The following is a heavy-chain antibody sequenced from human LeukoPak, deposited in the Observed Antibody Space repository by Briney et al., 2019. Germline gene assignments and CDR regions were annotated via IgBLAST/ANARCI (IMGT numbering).Heavy chain of an antibody. V-gene: IGHV1-2*02. Sequence: ASVKVSCKASGYTFTGYYMHWVRQAPGQGLEWMGWINPNSGGTNYAQKFQGRVTMTRDTSTSTVYMELSSLRSEDTAVYYCARVGGNSGADYWGQGTLVTVSS. D-gene: IGHD4-23*01. J-gene: IGHJ4*02. CDR3: ARVGGNSGADY. CDR2: INPNSGGT. CDR1: GYTFTGYY.